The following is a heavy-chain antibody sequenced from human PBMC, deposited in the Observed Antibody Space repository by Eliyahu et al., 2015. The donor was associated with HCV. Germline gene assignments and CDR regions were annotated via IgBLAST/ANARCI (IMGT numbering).Heavy chain of an antibody. CDR2: IKQDGSEK. V-gene: IGHV3-7*01. CDR3: ARDLREGLWFGSYYFDY. CDR1: GFTFSSYW. Sequence: EVQLVESGGGLVQPGGSLRLSCAASGFTFSSYWMSWVRQAPGKGLEWVANIKQDGSEKYYVDSVKGRFTISRDNAKNSLYLQMNSLRAEDTAVYYCARDLREGLWFGSYYFDYWGQGTLVTVSS. J-gene: IGHJ4*02. D-gene: IGHD3-10*01.